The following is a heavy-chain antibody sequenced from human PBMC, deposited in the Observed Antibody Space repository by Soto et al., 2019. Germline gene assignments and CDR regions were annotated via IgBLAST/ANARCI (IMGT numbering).Heavy chain of an antibody. CDR1: GGSISSSSYY. CDR2: IYYSGST. CDR3: ARHKLLWTYYFDY. D-gene: IGHD3-10*01. Sequence: SETLSLTCTVSGGSISSSSYYWSWIRQPPGKGLEWIGYIYYSGSTNYNPSLKSRVTISVDTSKNQFSLKLSSVTAADTAVYYCARHKLLWTYYFDYWGQGTLVTVSS. V-gene: IGHV4-61*05. J-gene: IGHJ4*02.